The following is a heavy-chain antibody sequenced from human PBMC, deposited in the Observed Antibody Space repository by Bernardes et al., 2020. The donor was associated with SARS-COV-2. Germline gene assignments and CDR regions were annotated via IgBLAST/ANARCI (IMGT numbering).Heavy chain of an antibody. CDR3: ARGDDWPPYGMDL. CDR2: IWLDGTNK. D-gene: IGHD3-9*01. Sequence: GGTLRLSCVASGFDFNESGMHWVRQAPGKGLEWVALIWLDGTNKWYGESVRGRFTISRDTSQNRLFLEMNSLRADDTAIYYCARGDDWPPYGMDLWGQGTTVTVSS. CDR1: GFDFNESG. J-gene: IGHJ6*02. V-gene: IGHV3-33*01.